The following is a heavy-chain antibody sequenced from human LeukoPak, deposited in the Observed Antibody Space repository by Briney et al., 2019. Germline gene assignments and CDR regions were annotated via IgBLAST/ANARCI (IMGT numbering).Heavy chain of an antibody. CDR3: AKREKGTTGRFFDY. Sequence: GGSLRLSCAASGFTFTNYAMTWVRQAPGKGLEWVSGISEGVGNTYYADSVKGRFTISRDHSKNTLYLQMNSLRAEDTALYYCAKREKGTTGRFFDYWGQGALVTVSS. J-gene: IGHJ4*02. CDR2: ISEGVGNT. V-gene: IGHV3-23*01. D-gene: IGHD4-17*01. CDR1: GFTFTNYA.